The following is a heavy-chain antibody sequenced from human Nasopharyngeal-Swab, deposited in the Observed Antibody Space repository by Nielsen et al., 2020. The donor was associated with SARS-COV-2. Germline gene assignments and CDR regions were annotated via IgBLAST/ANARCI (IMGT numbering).Heavy chain of an antibody. J-gene: IGHJ5*02. D-gene: IGHD3-10*01. V-gene: IGHV3-30*18. Sequence: SCAASGLTFSSYGMHWVRQAPGKGLEWVAVISYDGSNKYYADSVKGRFTISRDNSKNTLYLQMNSLRAEDTAVYYCANGAGVPNWFDPWGQGTLVTVSS. CDR2: ISYDGSNK. CDR1: GLTFSSYG. CDR3: ANGAGVPNWFDP.